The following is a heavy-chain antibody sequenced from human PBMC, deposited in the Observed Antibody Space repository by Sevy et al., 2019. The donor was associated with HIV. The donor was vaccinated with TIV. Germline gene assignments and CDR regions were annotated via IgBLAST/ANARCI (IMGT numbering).Heavy chain of an antibody. Sequence: ASVKVSCKASGYTFTSYGISWVRQAPGQGLEWMGWISAYNGNTNYAQKLQGRVTMTTDTSTSTAYMELRSLRSDDTAVYYCARDEFLLWFGETHSYYYYYGMDVWRQGTTVTVSS. CDR1: GYTFTSYG. CDR2: ISAYNGNT. V-gene: IGHV1-18*01. J-gene: IGHJ6*02. D-gene: IGHD3-10*01. CDR3: ARDEFLLWFGETHSYYYYYGMDV.